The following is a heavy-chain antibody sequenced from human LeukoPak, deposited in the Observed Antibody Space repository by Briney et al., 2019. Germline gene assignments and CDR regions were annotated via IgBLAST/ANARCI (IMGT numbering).Heavy chain of an antibody. J-gene: IGHJ5*02. V-gene: IGHV4-34*01. CDR3: ASSSSSWYNWFDP. D-gene: IGHD6-13*01. Sequence: KRLEWIGEINHSGSTNYNPSLKSRVTISVDTSKNQFSLKLSSVTAADTAVYYCASSSSSWYNWFDPWGQGTLVTVSS. CDR2: INHSGST.